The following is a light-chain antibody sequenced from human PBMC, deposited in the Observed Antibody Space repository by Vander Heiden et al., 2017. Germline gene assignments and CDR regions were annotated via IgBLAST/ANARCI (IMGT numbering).Light chain of an antibody. Sequence: QSALTQPASVSGSPGQSITISCTGTSSDVGGYSYVSWYQQHPGKAPKLMIYDVSNRPSGVSNRFSGSKSGNTASLTISGLQAEDEADYYCSSYTSSSLWVFGGGTKLTVL. J-gene: IGLJ3*02. CDR1: SSDVGGYSY. CDR3: SSYTSSSLWV. V-gene: IGLV2-14*01. CDR2: DVS.